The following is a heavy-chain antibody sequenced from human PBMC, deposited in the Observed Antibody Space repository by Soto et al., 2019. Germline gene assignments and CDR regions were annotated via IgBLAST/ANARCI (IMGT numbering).Heavy chain of an antibody. CDR1: EFTFSGRS. V-gene: IGHV3-74*01. J-gene: IGHJ6*03. CDR2: IDKVGTDS. Sequence: EVQLVESGGGLVQPGGSLRLSCAASEFTFSGRSVHWVRQAPGKGLVWVSGIDKVGTDSTYADSVKGRFTRTRDNAKNTVYLQMTSLRVEDTAVYYCARGWFGPDVWGKGTTVTVFS. D-gene: IGHD3-10*01. CDR3: ARGWFGPDV.